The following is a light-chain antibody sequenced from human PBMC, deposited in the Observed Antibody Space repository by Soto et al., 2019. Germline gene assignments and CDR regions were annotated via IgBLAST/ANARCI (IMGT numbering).Light chain of an antibody. CDR2: DVS. V-gene: IGLV2-14*01. CDR1: SSDVGGYNY. CDR3: RSYTGSSTVV. J-gene: IGLJ2*01. Sequence: QSVLTQPASVSGSPGQSITISCTGTSSDVGGYNYVSWYQPHPGKAPKLMIYDVSNRPSGVSNRFSGSKSGDTASLTISGFQADDEADYCCRSYTGSSTVVLGGGTQRTVL.